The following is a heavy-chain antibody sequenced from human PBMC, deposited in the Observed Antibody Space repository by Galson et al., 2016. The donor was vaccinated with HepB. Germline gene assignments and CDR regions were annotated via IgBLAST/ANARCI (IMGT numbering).Heavy chain of an antibody. CDR3: AHRPLWSGWLLFDY. Sequence: PALVKPTQTLTLTCTFSGFSLSTSAVGVGWIRQPPGKALEWLALIYWDDDKRYSPSLKSRLTITKDTSKNQVVLTMTNVDPVDTATYYCAHRPLWSGWLLFDYWGQGTLVTVSS. J-gene: IGHJ4*02. CDR1: GFSLSTSAVG. V-gene: IGHV2-5*02. D-gene: IGHD6-19*01. CDR2: IYWDDDK.